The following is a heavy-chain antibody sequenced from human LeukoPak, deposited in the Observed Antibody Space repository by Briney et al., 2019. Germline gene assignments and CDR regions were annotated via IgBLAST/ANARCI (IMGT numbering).Heavy chain of an antibody. CDR2: IYYSGST. CDR3: ASTKLSGYSSSWYRRGYFDY. Sequence: SETLSLSCTVSGDSISSTGYYWGWIRQPPGKGLEWIGSIYYSGSTYYNPSLKSRGTISVYTSKNQFSLKLSSVTAADTAVYYCASTKLSGYSSSWYRRGYFDYWGQGTLVTVSS. CDR1: GDSISSTGYY. D-gene: IGHD6-13*01. J-gene: IGHJ4*02. V-gene: IGHV4-39*01.